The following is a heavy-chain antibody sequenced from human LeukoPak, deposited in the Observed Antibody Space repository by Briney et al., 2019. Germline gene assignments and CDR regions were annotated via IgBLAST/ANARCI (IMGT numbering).Heavy chain of an antibody. V-gene: IGHV3-23*01. D-gene: IGHD3-3*01. Sequence: GGSLRLSCAASGFTFNTYAMSWVRQAPGKGLEWVSGITGSGGTTDHADSVKGRFTISRDNSKNTLYLQMNGLRVEDTAVYYCARAYGTNGYYQLPIDYWGQGTLVTVSS. CDR3: ARAYGTNGYYQLPIDY. J-gene: IGHJ4*02. CDR1: GFTFNTYA. CDR2: ITGSGGTT.